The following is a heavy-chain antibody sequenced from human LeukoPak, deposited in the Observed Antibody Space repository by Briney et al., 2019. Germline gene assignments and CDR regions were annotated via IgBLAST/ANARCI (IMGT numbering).Heavy chain of an antibody. V-gene: IGHV3-11*05. D-gene: IGHD3-10*01. CDR1: GFTFSDYY. CDR3: ARDLADYGSGSYYSRYYYGMDV. J-gene: IGHJ6*02. Sequence: GGSLRLSCAASGFTFSDYYMSWIRQAPGKGLEWVSYISSSSSYTNYADSVKGRFTISRDNAKNSLYLQMNSLRAEDTAVYYCARDLADYGSGSYYSRYYYGMDVWGQGTTVTVSS. CDR2: ISSSSSYT.